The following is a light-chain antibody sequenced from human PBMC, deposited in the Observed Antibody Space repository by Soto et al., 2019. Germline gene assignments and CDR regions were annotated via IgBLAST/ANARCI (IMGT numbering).Light chain of an antibody. J-gene: IGKJ5*01. V-gene: IGKV3-11*01. CDR1: QSVSKC. CDR2: DAS. Sequence: EIVLTQSPATLSLSPGERATLSCRASQSVSKCLAWYQQKPGQAPRLLIYDASARVTGIPARFSGSGSGTDFTLTIISLEPEDFAVYSCQQCSNWPPVTFGQGTRLEIK. CDR3: QQCSNWPPVT.